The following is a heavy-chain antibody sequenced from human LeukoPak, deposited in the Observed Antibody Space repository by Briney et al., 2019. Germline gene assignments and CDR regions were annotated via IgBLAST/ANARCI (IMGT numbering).Heavy chain of an antibody. CDR1: GYTFTGYY. CDR2: INPNSGGT. V-gene: IGHV1-2*02. D-gene: IGHD2-15*01. Sequence: ASVKVSCKASGYTFTGYYMHWVRQAPGQGFEWMGWINPNSGGTNYAQYVQGRVTMTRDTSISTAYMELSRLRSDDTAVYYCARAAGHCSGCRCYSGDYYGMDVWGQATTVTVSS. J-gene: IGHJ6*02. CDR3: ARAAGHCSGCRCYSGDYYGMDV.